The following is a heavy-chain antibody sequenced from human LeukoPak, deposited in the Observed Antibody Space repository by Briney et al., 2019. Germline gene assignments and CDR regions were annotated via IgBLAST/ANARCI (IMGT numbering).Heavy chain of an antibody. D-gene: IGHD1-14*01. CDR3: ARRVHNRGLYDLGAFDI. Sequence: SETLSLTCSVSGGSISSSYWSWIRQPPGRGLEWIGYSYYTGDSDYSPSLKSRVTISFATSKNQFSLRLRSVTATDTAVYYCARRVHNRGLYDLGAFDIWGQGTMVTVSS. V-gene: IGHV4-59*08. CDR2: SYYTGDS. J-gene: IGHJ3*02. CDR1: GGSISSSY.